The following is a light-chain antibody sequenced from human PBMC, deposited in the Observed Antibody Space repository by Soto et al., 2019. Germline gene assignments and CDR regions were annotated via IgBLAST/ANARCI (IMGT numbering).Light chain of an antibody. CDR2: GAS. Sequence: IALTQSPGTLSLSPGDRATLSCRASQTVTNNYLAWYQQQPGQAPRLLIYGASSRATGIPDRFSGSGSGTYFPLTISRLEPEDFAVYYCQLYGSSTTFGQGTKVEVK. CDR1: QTVTNNY. V-gene: IGKV3-20*01. CDR3: QLYGSSTT. J-gene: IGKJ1*01.